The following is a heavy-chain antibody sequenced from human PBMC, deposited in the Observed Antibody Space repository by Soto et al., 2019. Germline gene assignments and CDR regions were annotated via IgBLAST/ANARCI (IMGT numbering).Heavy chain of an antibody. CDR1: GGSISSGDYY. CDR3: ARDSSPTDYYDSSGYYGTFDI. J-gene: IGHJ3*02. V-gene: IGHV4-30-4*01. D-gene: IGHD3-22*01. Sequence: SETLSLTCTVSGGSISSGDYYWSWIRQPPGKGLEWIGYIYYSGSTYYNPSLKSRVTISVDTSKNQFSLKLSSVTAADTAVYYCARDSSPTDYYDSSGYYGTFDIWGQGTMVT. CDR2: IYYSGST.